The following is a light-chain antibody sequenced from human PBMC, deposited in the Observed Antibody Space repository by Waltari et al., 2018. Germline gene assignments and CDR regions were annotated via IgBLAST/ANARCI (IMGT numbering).Light chain of an antibody. CDR1: TSDVVSYAL. J-gene: IGLJ1*01. CDR2: EGF. Sequence: QSALTQPASVFGTPGQSITISCSGTTSDVVSYALFSWYQQHPGEAPKLLICEGFKRPPDTSSRFSGAKSGSTASLTISGLQPEDEADYYCCSYAGRGTYVFGSGTKVTVL. CDR3: CSYAGRGTYV. V-gene: IGLV2-23*01.